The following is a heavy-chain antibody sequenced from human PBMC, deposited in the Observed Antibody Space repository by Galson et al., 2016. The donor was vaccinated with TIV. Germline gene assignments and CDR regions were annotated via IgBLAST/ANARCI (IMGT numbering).Heavy chain of an antibody. CDR1: GFIFSSYS. Sequence: SLRLSCAASGFIFSSYSMNWVRQAPGKGLEWISYISDSRTTIYYADSVRGRFTISRDNAKNSLYLQMSGLRAEDTAVYYCARVRFTGYGRFDYWGQGTVVTVSS. D-gene: IGHD5-12*01. J-gene: IGHJ4*02. CDR3: ARVRFTGYGRFDY. CDR2: ISDSRTTI. V-gene: IGHV3-48*04.